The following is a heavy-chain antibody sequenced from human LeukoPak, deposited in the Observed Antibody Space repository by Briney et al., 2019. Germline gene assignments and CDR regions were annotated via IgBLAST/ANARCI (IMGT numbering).Heavy chain of an antibody. J-gene: IGHJ4*02. Sequence: GGSLRLSCTASGLTFSSYTMSWVRQAPGKGLQWVSAISASGDRTFYAGSVKGRFTISRDNSKNTLYLQMNSLRAEDTAVYYCAKVWGSSGHCFDYWGQGTLVTVSS. V-gene: IGHV3-23*01. CDR1: GLTFSSYT. CDR3: AKVWGSSGHCFDY. D-gene: IGHD6-19*01. CDR2: ISASGDRT.